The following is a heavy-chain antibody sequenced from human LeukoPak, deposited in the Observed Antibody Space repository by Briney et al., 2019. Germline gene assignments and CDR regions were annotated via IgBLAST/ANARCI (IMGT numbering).Heavy chain of an antibody. J-gene: IGHJ6*03. V-gene: IGHV3-21*01. CDR3: ARDPYSGSYGDYYYYYMDV. CDR1: GITFSSYS. D-gene: IGHD1-26*01. CDR2: ISSSSSYI. Sequence: GGSLRLSCAASGITFSSYSMNWVRQAPGKGLEWVSCISSSSSYIYYADSVKGRFTISRDNAKNSLYLQMNSLRDEDTAVYYCARDPYSGSYGDYYYYYMDVWGKGTTVTISS.